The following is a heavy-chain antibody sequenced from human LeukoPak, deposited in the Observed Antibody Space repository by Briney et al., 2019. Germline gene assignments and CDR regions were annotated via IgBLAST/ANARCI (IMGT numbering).Heavy chain of an antibody. V-gene: IGHV3-23*01. Sequence: GGTLRLSCAASGFTFSSYAMNWVRQAPGKGLEWVSAISDSGNTYHADSVKGRFTISRDSSKNTLFLQMNRLRPEDAAVYYCAKAPVTTCRGAYCYPFDYWGQGTLVTVSS. CDR3: AKAPVTTCRGAYCYPFDY. D-gene: IGHD2-21*01. CDR1: GFTFSSYA. J-gene: IGHJ4*02. CDR2: ISDSGNT.